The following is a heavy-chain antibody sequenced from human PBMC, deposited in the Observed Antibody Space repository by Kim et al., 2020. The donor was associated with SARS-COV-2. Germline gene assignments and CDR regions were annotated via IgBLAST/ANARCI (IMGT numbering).Heavy chain of an antibody. CDR2: NGNT. CDR3: ARDGHGYDY. Sequence: NGNTKYSQKFQGKVAITRGTSASTAYMELSSLRSEDTAVYYYARDGHGYDYWGQGTLVTVSS. J-gene: IGHJ4*02. V-gene: IGHV1-3*01. D-gene: IGHD6-13*01.